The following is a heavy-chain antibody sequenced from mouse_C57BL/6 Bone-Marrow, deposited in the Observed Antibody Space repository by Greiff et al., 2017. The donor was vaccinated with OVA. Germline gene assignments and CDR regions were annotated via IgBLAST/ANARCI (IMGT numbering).Heavy chain of an antibody. J-gene: IGHJ3*01. CDR3: AGWLLREEMGFAY. CDR2: ILPGSGST. Sequence: VKLQQSGAELMKPGASVKLSCKATGYTFTGYWIEWVKQRPGHGLEWIGEILPGSGSTNYNEKLKGKATFPADTSSNTAYMQLSSLTTEDSAIYYCAGWLLREEMGFAYWGQGTLVTVSA. CDR1: GYTFTGYW. D-gene: IGHD2-3*01. V-gene: IGHV1-9*01.